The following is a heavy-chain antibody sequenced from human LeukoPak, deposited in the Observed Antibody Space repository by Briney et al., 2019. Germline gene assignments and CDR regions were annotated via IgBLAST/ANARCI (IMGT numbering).Heavy chain of an antibody. J-gene: IGHJ6*03. Sequence: SETLSLTCTVSGGSISSGGYYWSWIRQHPGTGLEWIGYIYYSGSTYYNPSLKSQVTISVDTSKNQFSLKLSSVTAADTAVYYCARGDTATPGTGGYYYYYMDVWGKGTTVTVSS. CDR3: ARGDTATPGTGGYYYYYMDV. V-gene: IGHV4-31*01. CDR2: IYYSGST. D-gene: IGHD5-18*01. CDR1: GGSISSGGYY.